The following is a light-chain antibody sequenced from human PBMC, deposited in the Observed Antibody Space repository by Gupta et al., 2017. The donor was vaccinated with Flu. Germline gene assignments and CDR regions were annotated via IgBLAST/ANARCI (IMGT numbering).Light chain of an antibody. CDR2: LGS. Sequence: DIVLTQSPLSPPVTPGEPAYISCRSSQSLLHSNGYNYLDWYLQKPGQSPQLMIYLGSNRASGGTDRFSGSGSGTDFTLKSSGAEDEDVGVYYGMQDLQTLTFGGATKVEIK. CDR1: QSLLHSNGYNY. J-gene: IGKJ4*01. V-gene: IGKV2-28*01. CDR3: MQDLQTLT.